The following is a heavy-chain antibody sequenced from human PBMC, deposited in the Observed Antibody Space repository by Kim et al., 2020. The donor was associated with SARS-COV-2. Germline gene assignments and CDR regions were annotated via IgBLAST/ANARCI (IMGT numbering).Heavy chain of an antibody. CDR2: IYYSGST. CDR1: GGSISSSSYY. Sequence: SETLSLTCTVSGGSISSSSYYWGWIRQPPGKGLEWIGSIYYSGSTYYNPSLKSRVTISVDTSKNQFSLKLSSVTAADTAVYYCARQVGSGWSWVFGYWG. J-gene: IGHJ4*01. CDR3: ARQVGSGWSWVFGY. V-gene: IGHV4-39*01. D-gene: IGHD6-19*01.